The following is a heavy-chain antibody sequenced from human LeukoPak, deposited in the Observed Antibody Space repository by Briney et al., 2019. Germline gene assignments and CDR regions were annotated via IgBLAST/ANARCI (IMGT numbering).Heavy chain of an antibody. J-gene: IGHJ5*02. V-gene: IGHV3-74*01. D-gene: IGHD2-2*01. CDR3: ARDIEGYCSSTSCPARWFDP. CDR1: GFTFSSYW. CDR2: INSDGSIT. Sequence: GGSLRLSCAASGFTFSSYWMHWVRQAPGKGLVWVSRINSDGSITSYADSVKGRFTISRDNAKNTLYLQMNSLRAKDTAVYYCARDIEGYCSSTSCPARWFDPWGQGTLVTVSS.